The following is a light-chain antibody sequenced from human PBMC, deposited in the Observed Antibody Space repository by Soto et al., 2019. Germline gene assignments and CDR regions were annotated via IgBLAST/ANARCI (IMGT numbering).Light chain of an antibody. Sequence: FVWAQSPGTLSLSPGERATLSCRASQTVRNNYLAWYQQKPGQAPRLLIYDASSRATGIPDRFSGGGSGTDFTLTISRLEPEDFAVYYCQQYGSPLTFGGGTRLEIK. CDR3: QQYGSPLT. V-gene: IGKV3-20*01. CDR1: QTVRNNY. CDR2: DAS. J-gene: IGKJ5*01.